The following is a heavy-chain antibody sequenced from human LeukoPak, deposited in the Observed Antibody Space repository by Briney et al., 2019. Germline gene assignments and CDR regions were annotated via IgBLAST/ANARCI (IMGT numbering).Heavy chain of an antibody. CDR1: GGSISSYY. D-gene: IGHD1-26*01. Sequence: SETLSLTCTVSGGSISSYYWSWIRQPPGKGLEWIGYIYYSGSTNYNPSLKSRVTISVDTSKNQFSLKLSSVTAADTAVYYCASSGSYYGMYFDYWGQGTLVTVSS. V-gene: IGHV4-59*01. J-gene: IGHJ4*02. CDR3: ASSGSYYGMYFDY. CDR2: IYYSGST.